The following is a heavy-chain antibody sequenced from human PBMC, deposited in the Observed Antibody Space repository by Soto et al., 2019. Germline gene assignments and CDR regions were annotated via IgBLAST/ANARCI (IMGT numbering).Heavy chain of an antibody. V-gene: IGHV4-39*01. J-gene: IGHJ4*02. CDR3: ASIAAPGTTHFDF. CDR1: AGSPCSSRYY. Sequence: SETMSLTFTVSAGSPCSSRYYWGWILPSPGKGLEWIGNMCYSGNTFYNPSLKSRVTISVDTSKNQFYLHLSSVTAADTAIFYCASIAAPGTTHFDFWGQGTLVTVSS. CDR2: MCYSGNT. D-gene: IGHD6-13*01.